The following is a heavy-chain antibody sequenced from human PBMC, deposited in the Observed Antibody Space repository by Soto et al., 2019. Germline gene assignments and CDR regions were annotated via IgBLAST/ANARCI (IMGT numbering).Heavy chain of an antibody. Sequence: SETLSLTCTVSGGSISSSSYYWGWIRQPPGKGLEWIGSIYYSGSTYYNPSLKRRVTISVDTSKNQLSLRLSSVTAADTAVYYCARHWAGYCSSTSCYKFDPWGLGTLVTVSS. J-gene: IGHJ5*02. CDR2: IYYSGST. CDR3: ARHWAGYCSSTSCYKFDP. CDR1: GGSISSSSYY. D-gene: IGHD2-2*02. V-gene: IGHV4-39*01.